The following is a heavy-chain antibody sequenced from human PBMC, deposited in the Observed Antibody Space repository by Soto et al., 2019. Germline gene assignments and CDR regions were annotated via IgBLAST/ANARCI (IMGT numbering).Heavy chain of an antibody. CDR3: ARQPRGPGYGERGLYFDY. D-gene: IGHD3-16*01. CDR1: GRSTNSRSDY. Sequence: PSETLSLTCTVSGRSTNSRSDYWGWIRQPPGKGLEWFGSVYYSGSTHDNPSLQSRVTISVDTSRNQFSLNLISVTAADTAVYFCARQPRGPGYGERGLYFDYWGQGTLVTVSS. J-gene: IGHJ4*02. V-gene: IGHV4-39*01. CDR2: VYYSGST.